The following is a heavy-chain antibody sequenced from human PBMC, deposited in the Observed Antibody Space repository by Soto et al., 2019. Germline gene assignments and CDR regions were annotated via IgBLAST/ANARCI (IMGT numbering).Heavy chain of an antibody. Sequence: WGSLRLSCEASGFTFYPYSMHLVRQPPGKGLEWLAAIWYDGTQKYYADSVKGRFIISKDNSKKTLYLSMNSLRAEDTAVYYCARAGGTTVTGLWHFGSWGQGTLVTVCS. V-gene: IGHV3-33*01. J-gene: IGHJ4*02. CDR3: ARAGGTTVTGLWHFGS. CDR2: IWYDGTQK. D-gene: IGHD4-17*01. CDR1: GFTFYPYS.